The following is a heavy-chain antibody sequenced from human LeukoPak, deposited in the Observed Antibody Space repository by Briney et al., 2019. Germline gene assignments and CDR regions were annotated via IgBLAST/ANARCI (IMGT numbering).Heavy chain of an antibody. CDR3: ARRGDYSSSGYDYLDY. J-gene: IGHJ4*01. V-gene: IGHV4-39*01. CDR2: IYYRGTT. D-gene: IGHD3-22*01. CDR1: GGSTSNNNYC. Sequence: SETLSLTCTVSGGSTSNNNYCWGWIRQPPGKGLEWIGSIYYRGTTDYNPSLKSRVTITVDTSKSQFSLQLSSVTVADTAVYYCARRGDYSSSGYDYLDYWGQGALVTVSS.